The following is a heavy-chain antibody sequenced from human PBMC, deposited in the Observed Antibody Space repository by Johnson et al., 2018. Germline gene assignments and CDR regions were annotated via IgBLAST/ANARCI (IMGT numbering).Heavy chain of an antibody. Sequence: QVQLVQSGGGVVQAGRSLRLSCAASGFTFSRFGMHWVRQAPGKGLEWVAVIWDDGSRKYYVDSVRGRFTFSRDNSKNTVNLQMTSLRAEDTGVYYCTRDSAGAFDIWGQGTMVTVSS. CDR2: IWDDGSRK. J-gene: IGHJ3*02. V-gene: IGHV3-33*01. CDR3: TRDSAGAFDI. D-gene: IGHD6-13*01. CDR1: GFTFSRFG.